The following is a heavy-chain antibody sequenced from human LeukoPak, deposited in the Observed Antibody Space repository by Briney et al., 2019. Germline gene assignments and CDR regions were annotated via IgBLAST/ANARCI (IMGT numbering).Heavy chain of an antibody. D-gene: IGHD3-22*01. J-gene: IGHJ4*02. CDR2: IWYDGSDE. CDR1: GFSFSSYG. CDR3: ARGSNSGYSIDY. V-gene: IGHV3-33*01. Sequence: GGSLRLSCAVSGFSFSSYGMHWVRQAPGKGLEWVAVIWYDGSDENYADSVKGRFTISRDNSKNTLYLQMNSLRAEDTAVYFCARGSNSGYSIDYWGQGTLATVSS.